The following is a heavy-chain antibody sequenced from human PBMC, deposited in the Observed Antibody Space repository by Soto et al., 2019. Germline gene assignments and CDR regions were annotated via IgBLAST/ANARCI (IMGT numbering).Heavy chain of an antibody. CDR2: FDPEDGET. CDR3: ATVIWAAMAWFHS. J-gene: IGHJ5*01. D-gene: IGHD5-18*01. V-gene: IGHV1-24*01. Sequence: EASVKVSCKVSGYTLTELSMHWVRQAPGKGLEWMGGFDPEDGETIYAQKFQGRVTMTEDTSTDTAYMELSSLRSEDTAVYYCATVIWAAMAWFHSWGQGILVTVSS. CDR1: GYTLTELS.